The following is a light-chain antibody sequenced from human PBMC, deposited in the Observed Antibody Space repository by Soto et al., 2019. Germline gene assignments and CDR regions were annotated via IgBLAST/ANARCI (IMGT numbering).Light chain of an antibody. Sequence: EIVLTQSPATLSLSPGERATLSCRASQSVSWYLAWYQQKPGQAPRLLMYDAINRATGIPARFSGSGSGTDFTLTISSLEPQDFAVYYCQQRINWPITFGQGTRLEIK. CDR3: QQRINWPIT. CDR1: QSVSWY. CDR2: DAI. V-gene: IGKV3-11*01. J-gene: IGKJ5*01.